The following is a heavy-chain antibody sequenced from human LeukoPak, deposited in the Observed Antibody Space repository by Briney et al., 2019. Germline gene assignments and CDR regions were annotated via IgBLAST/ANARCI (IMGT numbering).Heavy chain of an antibody. Sequence: PGRSLILSWASSGFTFSSYGMHWVRQAPGKGLEWVAVISYDGSNKYYADSVKGRFTISRDNSKNTLYLQMNSLRAEDTAVYYCAKDGHIVATSYFDYWGQGTLVTVSS. CDR2: ISYDGSNK. CDR1: GFTFSSYG. J-gene: IGHJ4*02. D-gene: IGHD5-12*01. V-gene: IGHV3-30*18. CDR3: AKDGHIVATSYFDY.